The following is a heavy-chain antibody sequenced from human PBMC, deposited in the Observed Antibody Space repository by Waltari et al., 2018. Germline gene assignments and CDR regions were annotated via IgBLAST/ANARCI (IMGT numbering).Heavy chain of an antibody. Sequence: QVQLQESGPGLVKPSETLSLTCAVSGGSFSSNYWSWSRQPPGKGLEWIGGIYGSGGSTDYNPSLKSRVTISTDTSKNQFSLKLSSVTAADTAVYYCARDLSSWSRLGYWGQGVLVTVSS. J-gene: IGHJ4*02. CDR3: ARDLSSWSRLGY. CDR2: IYGSGGST. V-gene: IGHV4-59*12. CDR1: GGSFSSNY. D-gene: IGHD6-13*01.